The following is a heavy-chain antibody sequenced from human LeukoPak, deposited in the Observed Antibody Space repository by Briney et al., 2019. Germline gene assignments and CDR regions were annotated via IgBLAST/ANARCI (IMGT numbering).Heavy chain of an antibody. CDR1: GFTFSSYW. D-gene: IGHD1-26*01. CDR3: ARGVGATNSNWFDP. V-gene: IGHV3-74*01. J-gene: IGHJ5*02. Sequence: PGGSLRLSCAASGFTFSSYWMHWVRQAPGKGLVWVSRINSDGSSTSYADSVKGRFTISRDNAKNTLYLQMNSLRAEDTAVYYCARGVGATNSNWFDPWGQGTLVTASS. CDR2: INSDGSST.